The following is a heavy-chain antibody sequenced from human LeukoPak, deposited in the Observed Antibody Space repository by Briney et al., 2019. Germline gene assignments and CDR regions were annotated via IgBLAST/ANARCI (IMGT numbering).Heavy chain of an antibody. J-gene: IGHJ6*02. V-gene: IGHV3-48*04. CDR1: GFTFSSFW. CDR3: ARDSSSWYGSMDV. D-gene: IGHD6-13*01. Sequence: GGSLRLSCAASGFTFSSFWMSWVRQAPGKGLGWVSYISSSSSTIYYADSVKGRFTISRDNAKNSLYLQMNSLRAEDTAVYYCARDSSSWYGSMDVWGQGTTVTVSS. CDR2: ISSSSSTI.